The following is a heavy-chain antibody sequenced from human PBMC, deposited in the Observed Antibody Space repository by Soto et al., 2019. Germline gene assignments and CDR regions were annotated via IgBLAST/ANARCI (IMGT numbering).Heavy chain of an antibody. CDR2: INHSGST. Sequence: SETLSLTCAVYGGSFSGYYWSWIRQPPGKGLEWIGEINHSGSTNYNPSLKSRVTISVDTSKNQFFLKLSSVTAADTAVYYCARGAKDRRDGYNHYFDYWGQGTLVTVSS. CDR1: GGSFSGYY. J-gene: IGHJ4*02. V-gene: IGHV4-34*01. CDR3: ARGAKDRRDGYNHYFDY. D-gene: IGHD5-12*01.